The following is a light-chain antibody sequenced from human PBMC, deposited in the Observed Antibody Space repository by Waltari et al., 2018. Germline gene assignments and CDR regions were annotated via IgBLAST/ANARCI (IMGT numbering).Light chain of an antibody. V-gene: IGLV2-14*03. CDR3: SSHTTSNTLI. Sequence: GLAQPASVSGSSGQSITIVLSGSVMVIGRYNFVPWYQQHPGKAPKLILYDVFNRPAVFSNLFSGSNSGNTASLTISGLQPEDETDYYCSSHTTSNTLIFGGGTRVTVL. J-gene: IGLJ2*01. CDR1: VMVIGRYNF. CDR2: DVF.